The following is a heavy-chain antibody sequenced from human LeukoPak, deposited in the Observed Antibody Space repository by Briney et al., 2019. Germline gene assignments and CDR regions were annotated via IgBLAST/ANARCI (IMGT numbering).Heavy chain of an antibody. CDR3: ARVSGGVLLWFGETLYFDL. D-gene: IGHD3-10*01. V-gene: IGHV3-7*01. CDR2: IKHDGSEK. CDR1: GFPYSTYW. J-gene: IGHJ2*01. Sequence: GGSLRLSCAASGFPYSTYWMSWVRQAPGKGLEWVANIKHDGSEKYYVDSVKGRFTISRDNAKNSLYLQMNSLRAEDTAVYYCARVSGGVLLWFGETLYFDLWGRGTLVTVSS.